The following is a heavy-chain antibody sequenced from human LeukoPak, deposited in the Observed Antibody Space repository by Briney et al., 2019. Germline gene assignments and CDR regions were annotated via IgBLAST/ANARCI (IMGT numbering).Heavy chain of an antibody. J-gene: IGHJ3*02. CDR2: INRSGST. CDR3: ARGRPYAFDI. CDR1: GGSFSGYY. Sequence: SETLSLTCAVYGGSFSGYYWSWIRQPPGKGLEWIGEINRSGSTNYNPSLKSRVTISVDTSKNQFSLKLSSVTAADTAVYYCARGRPYAFDIWGQGTMVTVSS. V-gene: IGHV4-34*01.